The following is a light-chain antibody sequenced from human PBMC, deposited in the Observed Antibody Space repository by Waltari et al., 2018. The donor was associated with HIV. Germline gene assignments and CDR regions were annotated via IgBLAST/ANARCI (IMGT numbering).Light chain of an antibody. CDR1: SSNIGSNT. V-gene: IGLV1-44*01. J-gene: IGLJ2*01. Sequence: QSVLTQPPSASGTPGQRVTISCSGSSSNIGSNTVNWYQQLPGTAPKLLIYSNNQRPSGGPDRFSGSKSGTSASLAISGLQSEDEAEYYCAAWDDSLNGPVFGGGTKLTVL. CDR3: AAWDDSLNGPV. CDR2: SNN.